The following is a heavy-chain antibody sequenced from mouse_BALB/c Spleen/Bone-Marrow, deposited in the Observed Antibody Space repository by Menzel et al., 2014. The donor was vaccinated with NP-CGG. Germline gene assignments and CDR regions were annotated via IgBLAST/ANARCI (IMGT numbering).Heavy chain of an antibody. V-gene: IGHV1-9*01. J-gene: IGHJ3*01. CDR1: GYTFSSYW. CDR3: ARDSSDYLAWFAY. D-gene: IGHD3-2*01. Sequence: VQLVESGAELMKPGASVKISCKATGYTFSSYWIEWVKQRPGHGLEWIGEILPGSDSTNYNENFKGKATFTADTSSNTAYMQLNSLTSEDFAVYFCARDSSDYLAWFAYWGQGTLVTVSA. CDR2: ILPGSDST.